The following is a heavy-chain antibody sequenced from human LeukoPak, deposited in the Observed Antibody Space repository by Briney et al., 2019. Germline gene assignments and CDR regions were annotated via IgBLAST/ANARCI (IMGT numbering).Heavy chain of an antibody. J-gene: IGHJ2*01. CDR2: INHSGTT. V-gene: IGHV4-34*01. CDR3: ARAEVTAGTKYFDL. Sequence: SETLSLTCAVYGGSLSGYYWNWIRQSPGKGLEWIGEINHSGTTNYIASLKSRVTISVDTSKKQFSLKLSSVTAADTAVYYCARAEVTAGTKYFDLWGRGTLVTVSS. D-gene: IGHD6-19*01. CDR1: GGSLSGYY.